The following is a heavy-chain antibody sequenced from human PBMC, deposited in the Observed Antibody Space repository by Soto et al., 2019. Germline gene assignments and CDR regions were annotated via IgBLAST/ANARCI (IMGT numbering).Heavy chain of an antibody. D-gene: IGHD2-15*01. CDR2: INSDGSST. CDR1: GFTFRGYW. CDR3: VRTSLVVAAATREDY. Sequence: GGSLRLYCAAAGFTFRGYWMHWVRQAPGKGLVWVSRINSDGSSTSYADSVKGRFTISRDNAKNTLYLQMNSLRAEDTAVYYCVRTSLVVAAATREDYWGQGTLVTVSS. V-gene: IGHV3-74*01. J-gene: IGHJ4*02.